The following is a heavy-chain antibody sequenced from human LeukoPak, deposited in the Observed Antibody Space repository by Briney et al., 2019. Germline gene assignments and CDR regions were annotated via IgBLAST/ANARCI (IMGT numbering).Heavy chain of an antibody. CDR2: INWIGGST. V-gene: IGHV3-20*04. CDR3: ARDRDTSGPLVYYYYYYGMDV. CDR1: GFTFDDYG. J-gene: IGHJ6*02. D-gene: IGHD6-19*01. Sequence: GGSLRLSCAASGFTFDDYGISWVRHAPGKVLEWVSGINWIGGSTGYAASVKGRFTISRDNAKNSLYLQMNSLRAEDTALYYCARDRDTSGPLVYYYYYYGMDVWGQGTTVTVSS.